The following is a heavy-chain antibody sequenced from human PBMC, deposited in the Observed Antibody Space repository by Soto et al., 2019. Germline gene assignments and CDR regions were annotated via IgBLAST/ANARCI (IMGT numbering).Heavy chain of an antibody. CDR2: IYYSGST. J-gene: IGHJ4*02. Sequence: SETLSLTCTVSGGSVSSGSYYWSWIRQPPGKGLEWIGYIYYSGSTNYNPSLKRRVTLSVDTSKTQFSLKLRSVTAADTAVYYGAGSKPHYYDINCYYSALDYWGQGILVTVSS. V-gene: IGHV4-61*01. D-gene: IGHD3-22*01. CDR3: AGSKPHYYDINCYYSALDY. CDR1: GGSVSSGSYY.